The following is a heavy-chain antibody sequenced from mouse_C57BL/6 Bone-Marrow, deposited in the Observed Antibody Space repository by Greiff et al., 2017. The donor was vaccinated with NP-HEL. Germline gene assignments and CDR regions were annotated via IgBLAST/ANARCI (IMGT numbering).Heavy chain of an antibody. J-gene: IGHJ4*01. CDR3: ARKGVLPLYAMDY. CDR2: IHPNSGST. V-gene: IGHV1-64*01. CDR1: GYTFTSYW. Sequence: VQLQQPGAELVKPGASVKLSCKASGYTFTSYWMTWVKQRPGQGLEWIGMIHPNSGSTNYNEKFKSKATLTVDKASSTAYMQLSSLTSEDSAVYYSARKGVLPLYAMDYWGQGTSVTVSS. D-gene: IGHD2-1*01.